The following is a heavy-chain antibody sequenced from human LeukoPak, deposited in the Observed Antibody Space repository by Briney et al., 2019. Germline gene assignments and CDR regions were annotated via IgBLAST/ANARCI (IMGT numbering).Heavy chain of an antibody. CDR3: ARVDILTGRYFDY. V-gene: IGHV3-21*01. Sequence: GGSLRLSCAASGFTFSSYSMNWVCQAPGKGLEWVSSISSSSSYIYYADSVKGRFTISRDNAKNSLYLQMNSLRAEDTAVYYCARVDILTGRYFDYWGQGTLVTVSS. D-gene: IGHD3-9*01. CDR1: GFTFSSYS. J-gene: IGHJ4*02. CDR2: ISSSSSYI.